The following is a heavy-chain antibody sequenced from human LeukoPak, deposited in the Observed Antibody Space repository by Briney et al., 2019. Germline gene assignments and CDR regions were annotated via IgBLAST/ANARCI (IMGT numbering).Heavy chain of an antibody. Sequence: GGSLRLSCAASGFTVNSNYMSWVRQAPGKGLEWVSVIYSGGSTYYAYSVKGRFTISRDNSKNTLYLQINSLRAEDTAVYYCAAVAGYYYYMDVWGKGTTVTISS. CDR1: GFTVNSNY. CDR3: AAVAGYYYYMDV. V-gene: IGHV3-66*01. CDR2: IYSGGST. J-gene: IGHJ6*03. D-gene: IGHD4-23*01.